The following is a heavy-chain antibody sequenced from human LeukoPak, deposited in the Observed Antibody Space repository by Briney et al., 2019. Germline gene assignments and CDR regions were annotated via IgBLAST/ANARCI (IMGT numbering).Heavy chain of an antibody. J-gene: IGHJ4*02. V-gene: IGHV3-15*01. Sequence: PGGSLRLSCAVSGFTFSDAWMSWFRQAPGKGLEWVGRIKSKSDGGTTDYAAPVKGRFTISRDDSKSTLYLQMDSLKTEDTAVYYCTTGFWNDGNLVYWGQGTLVTVSS. CDR2: IKSKSDGGTT. CDR1: GFTFSDAW. D-gene: IGHD1-1*01. CDR3: TTGFWNDGNLVY.